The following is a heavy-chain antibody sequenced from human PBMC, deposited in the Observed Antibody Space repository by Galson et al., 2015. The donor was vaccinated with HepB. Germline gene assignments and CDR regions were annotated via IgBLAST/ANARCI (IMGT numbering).Heavy chain of an antibody. Sequence: SLRLSCAASGFTFSSYGMHWVRQAPGKGLEWVAVISYDGLNKYYVDSVKGRFTISRDNSKNTLFLQMKSLRAEDTAIYYCAKSDSRGYLNDACDVWGQGTMVTVSS. CDR1: GFTFSSYG. V-gene: IGHV3-30*18. CDR3: AKSDSRGYLNDACDV. D-gene: IGHD3-22*01. J-gene: IGHJ3*01. CDR2: ISYDGLNK.